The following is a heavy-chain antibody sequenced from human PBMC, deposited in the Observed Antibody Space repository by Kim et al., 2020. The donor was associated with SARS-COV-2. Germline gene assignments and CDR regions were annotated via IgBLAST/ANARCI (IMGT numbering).Heavy chain of an antibody. J-gene: IGHJ4*02. CDR2: IYSGGST. V-gene: IGHV3-53*01. CDR1: GFTVSSNY. CDR3: ARGTWIQLWGLDY. D-gene: IGHD5-18*01. Sequence: GGSLRLSCAASGFTVSSNYMSWVRQAPGKGLEWVSVIYSGGSTYYADSVKGRFIISRDNSKNTLYLQMNSLRAEDTAVYYCARGTWIQLWGLDYWGQGTLVTVSS.